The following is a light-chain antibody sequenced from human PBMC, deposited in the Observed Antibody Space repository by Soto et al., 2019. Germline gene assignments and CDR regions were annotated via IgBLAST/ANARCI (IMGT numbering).Light chain of an antibody. CDR1: QSVSSN. CDR2: GAS. V-gene: IGKV3-15*01. CDR3: QQYNNWPPRAWT. Sequence: EIVMTQSPATLSVSPGESATLSCRASQSVSSNLAWYQQKPGQAPRLLIYGASTRATGIPARFSGSGSGTEFTLTISSLQSEEFAVYYCQQYNNWPPRAWTFGQGTKVEIK. J-gene: IGKJ1*01.